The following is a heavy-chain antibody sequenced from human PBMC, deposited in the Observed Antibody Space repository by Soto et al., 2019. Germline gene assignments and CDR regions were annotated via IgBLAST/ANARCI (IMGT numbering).Heavy chain of an antibody. CDR1: GFAFSVYA. V-gene: IGHV3-23*01. CDR3: ARDRMGLIAAAGIF. J-gene: IGHJ4*02. D-gene: IGHD6-13*01. CDR2: ISNSGGST. Sequence: GGSLRLSCAASGFAFSVYAMTWVRQAPGKGLEWVSSISNSGGSTYYADSVKGQFTISRDNSKNTLYLQMNSLRAEDTAVYYCARDRMGLIAAAGIFWGQGILVTVSS.